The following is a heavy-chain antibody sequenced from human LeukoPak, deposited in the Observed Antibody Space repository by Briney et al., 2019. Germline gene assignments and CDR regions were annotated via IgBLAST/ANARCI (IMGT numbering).Heavy chain of an antibody. CDR2: IRYDGSNK. CDR1: GFTFSSYG. D-gene: IGHD6-19*01. J-gene: IGHJ4*02. V-gene: IGHV3-30*02. CDR3: APQNTIAVAG. Sequence: GGSLILSCAASGFTFSSYGMHWVRQAPGKGLEWVAFIRYDGSNKYYADSVKGRFTISRDNSKNTLYLQMNSLRAEDTAVYYCAPQNTIAVAGGGQGTLVTVSS.